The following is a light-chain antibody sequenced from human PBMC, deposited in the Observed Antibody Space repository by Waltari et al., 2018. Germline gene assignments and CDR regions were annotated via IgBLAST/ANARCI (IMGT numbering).Light chain of an antibody. CDR1: RSTIGKKA. CDR2: AND. Sequence: QSVLTQAPSESGTPGQRVTISCSGRRSTIGKKASNWYQPVPGTAPTLLIYANDQRPSGVPDRFSGSKSGTSASLVISGLQAEDEADYYCAAWDDNLNGLFGGGTKLTVL. J-gene: IGLJ3*02. CDR3: AAWDDNLNGL. V-gene: IGLV1-44*01.